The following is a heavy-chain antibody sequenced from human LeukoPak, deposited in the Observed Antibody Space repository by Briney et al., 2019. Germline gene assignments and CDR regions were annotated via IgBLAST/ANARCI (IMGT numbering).Heavy chain of an antibody. Sequence: PSETLSLTCTVSGGSISSYYWSWIRQPPGKGLEWIGYIYYSGSANYNPSLKSRITISVDTSKNQFSLKLSSVTAADTAVYYCARLRNYGSGSYYDDYWGQGALVTVSS. CDR3: ARLRNYGSGSYYDDY. J-gene: IGHJ4*02. V-gene: IGHV4-59*08. CDR1: GGSISSYY. CDR2: IYYSGSA. D-gene: IGHD3-10*01.